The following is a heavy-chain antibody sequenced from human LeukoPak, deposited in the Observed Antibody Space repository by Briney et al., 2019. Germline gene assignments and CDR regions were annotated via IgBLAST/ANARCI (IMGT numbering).Heavy chain of an antibody. D-gene: IGHD4-11*01. CDR2: IKKDGSEK. J-gene: IGHJ5*02. V-gene: IGHV3-7*03. CDR3: VRGQARDTTPAGWGSHLDR. CDR1: GFTFSGYW. Sequence: GGSLRLSCAASGFTFSGYWMSWVRQAPGKGLEWVANIKKDGSEKYNVDSVKGRFTISRDDAKSILYLQMNSLRPEDTAFYLCVRGQARDTTPAGWGSHLDRWGLGTLVAVSS.